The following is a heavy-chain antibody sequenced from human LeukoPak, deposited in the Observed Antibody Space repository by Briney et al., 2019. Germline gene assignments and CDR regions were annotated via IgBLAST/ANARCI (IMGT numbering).Heavy chain of an antibody. V-gene: IGHV4-39*07. CDR2: IYYSGST. Sequence: PSETLCLTCTVSGGSITSSSYYWGWIRQPPVKGMEWIGSIYYSGSTYYNPSLKSRVTISVDTSKNQFSLKLSSVTAADTAVYYCASYGAPIDYWGQGTLVTVSS. CDR3: ASYGAPIDY. CDR1: GGSITSSSYY. J-gene: IGHJ4*02. D-gene: IGHD4-17*01.